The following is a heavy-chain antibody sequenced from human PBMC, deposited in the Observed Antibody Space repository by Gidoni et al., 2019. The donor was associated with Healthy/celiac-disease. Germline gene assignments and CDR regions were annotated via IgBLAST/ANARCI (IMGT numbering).Heavy chain of an antibody. Sequence: QLQLQESGPGLVKPSETLSLTCTVSGGSISSSSYYWGWIRQPPGKGLEWIGSIYYSGSTYYNPSLKSRVTRSVDTSKNQFSLKLSSVTAADTAVYYCARGDGYYYGMDVWGQGTTVTVSS. CDR1: GGSISSSSYY. CDR3: ARGDGYYYGMDV. J-gene: IGHJ6*02. V-gene: IGHV4-39*07. D-gene: IGHD3-16*01. CDR2: IYYSGST.